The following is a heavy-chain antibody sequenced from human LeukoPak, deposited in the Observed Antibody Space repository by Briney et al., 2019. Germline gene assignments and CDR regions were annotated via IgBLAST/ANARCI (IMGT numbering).Heavy chain of an antibody. CDR2: INHSGST. D-gene: IGHD3-3*01. CDR1: GGSFSGYY. J-gene: IGHJ4*02. Sequence: PSETLSLTCAVYGGSFSGYYWSWIRQPPGKGLEWIGEINHSGSTNYNPSLKSRVTISVDTSKNQFSLKLSSVTAADTAVYYCARRETIFGVGFFDSWGQGTLATVSS. CDR3: ARRETIFGVGFFDS. V-gene: IGHV4-34*01.